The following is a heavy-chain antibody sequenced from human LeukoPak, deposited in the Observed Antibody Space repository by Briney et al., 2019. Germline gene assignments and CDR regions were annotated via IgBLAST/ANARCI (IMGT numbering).Heavy chain of an antibody. CDR2: ISSSGSTI. Sequence: GGSLRLSCAASGFTFSDYYMSWIRQAPGKGLEWVSYISSSGSTIYYADSVKGRFTISRDNAKNSLYLQMNSLRAEDTAVYYCARSPHSSGWYVLGFDHWGQGTLVTVSS. CDR3: ARSPHSSGWYVLGFDH. D-gene: IGHD6-19*01. J-gene: IGHJ4*02. V-gene: IGHV3-11*01. CDR1: GFTFSDYY.